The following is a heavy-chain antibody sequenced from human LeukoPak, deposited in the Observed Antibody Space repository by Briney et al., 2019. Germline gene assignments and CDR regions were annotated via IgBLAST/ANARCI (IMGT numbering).Heavy chain of an antibody. Sequence: GGSLRLSCAASGFTFSNYAMSWVRQAPGKGLEWVSAISGSGGSTYYADSVKGRFAISRDNSKNTLYLQMNSLRAEDTAVYYCARSRYTSGRGAFDYWGQGTLVTVSS. CDR1: GFTFSNYA. CDR3: ARSRYTSGRGAFDY. V-gene: IGHV3-23*01. J-gene: IGHJ4*02. D-gene: IGHD6-19*01. CDR2: ISGSGGST.